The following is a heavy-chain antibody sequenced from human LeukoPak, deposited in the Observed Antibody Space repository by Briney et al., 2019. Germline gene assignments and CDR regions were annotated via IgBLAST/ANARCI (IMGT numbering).Heavy chain of an antibody. J-gene: IGHJ4*02. D-gene: IGHD2-2*01. CDR3: ARDYGGIDIVVVPAAFYYFDY. CDR2: IDPNSGGT. Sequence: ASVKVSCKASGYTFTGYYMHWVRQAPGQGLEWMGWIDPNSGGTKYAPRFQGRVTITRDTSISTAYLEVSRLRSDDTAVYYCARDYGGIDIVVVPAAFYYFDYWGQGTLVTVSS. CDR1: GYTFTGYY. V-gene: IGHV1-2*02.